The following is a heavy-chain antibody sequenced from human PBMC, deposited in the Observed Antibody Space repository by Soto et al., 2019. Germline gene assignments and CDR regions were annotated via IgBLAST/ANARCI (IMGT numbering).Heavy chain of an antibody. V-gene: IGHV3-11*05. CDR1: GFTFSDYY. CDR3: AKDPVVVAATPDNWFDP. D-gene: IGHD2-15*01. CDR2: ISSSTSHT. J-gene: IGHJ5*02. Sequence: GGSLRLSCAVSGFTFSDYYMTWIRQAPGKGLEWVSYISSSTSHTNYADPVKGRFTISRDNAKNSLFLQMNSLRAEDTAVYYCAKDPVVVAATPDNWFDPWGQGTLVTVSS.